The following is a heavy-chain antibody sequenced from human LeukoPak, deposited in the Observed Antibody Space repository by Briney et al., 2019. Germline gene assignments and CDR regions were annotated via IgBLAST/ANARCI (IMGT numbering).Heavy chain of an antibody. J-gene: IGHJ4*02. CDR2: ISPYNGNT. CDR1: GYTFSSHS. CDR3: ARAAISKDGSGYFY. V-gene: IGHV1-18*01. Sequence: ASVKVSCKTSGYTFSSHSMNWVRQAPGQGLEWLGWISPYNGNTKYAQKIQGRATMTTDTSTSTAYLELRSLRSDDTAVYYCARAAISKDGSGYFYWGQGTLVTVSS. D-gene: IGHD3-22*01.